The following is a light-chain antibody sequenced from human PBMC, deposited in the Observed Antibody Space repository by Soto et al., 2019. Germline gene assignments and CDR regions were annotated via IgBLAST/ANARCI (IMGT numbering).Light chain of an antibody. Sequence: QSALTQPPSASGTPGQRVTISCSGSSSNIGSNYVYWYQQLPGTAPKLLIYRNNQRPSGVPDRFSGSKSGTSASLAISGLRSEDEADYYCAAWDDSLSALFGGGTKLTVL. V-gene: IGLV1-47*01. CDR2: RNN. CDR3: AAWDDSLSAL. CDR1: SSNIGSNY. J-gene: IGLJ2*01.